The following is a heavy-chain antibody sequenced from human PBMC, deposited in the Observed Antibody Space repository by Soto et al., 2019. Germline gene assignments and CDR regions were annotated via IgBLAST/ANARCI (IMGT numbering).Heavy chain of an antibody. V-gene: IGHV3-48*02. J-gene: IGHJ4*02. CDR3: ARGLGYCSGGSCYSDY. CDR1: GFTFSTYS. D-gene: IGHD2-15*01. CDR2: ISSSSSTI. Sequence: EVQLVESGGGLVQPGGSLRLSCAASGFTFSTYSMNWVRQAPGKGLEWVSYISSSSSTIYYADSVKGRFTISRDNAKNSLYLQMYSLRDEDTAVYYCARGLGYCSGGSCYSDYWGQGTLVTVSS.